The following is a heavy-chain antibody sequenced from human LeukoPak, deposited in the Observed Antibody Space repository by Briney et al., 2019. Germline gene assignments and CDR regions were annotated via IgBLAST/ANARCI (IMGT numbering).Heavy chain of an antibody. CDR2: ISSSSSYI. CDR1: GFTVSSNY. CDR3: ARDESDGYYYYMDV. J-gene: IGHJ6*03. Sequence: PGGSLRLSCAASGFTVSSNYMSWVRQAPGKGLEWVSSISSSSSYIYYADSVKGRFTISRDNAKNSLYLRMNSLRAEDTAVYYCARDESDGYYYYMDVWGKGTTVTVSS. D-gene: IGHD2-21*01. V-gene: IGHV3-21*01.